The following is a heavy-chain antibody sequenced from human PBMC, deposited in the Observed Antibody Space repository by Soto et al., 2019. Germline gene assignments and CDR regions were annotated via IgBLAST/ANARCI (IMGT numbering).Heavy chain of an antibody. V-gene: IGHV6-1*01. D-gene: IGHD3-16*01. Sequence: SQTLSLTCAISGDSVSGNSAAWNWTRQSPSRGLEWLGSTYYRSKWYNDYAVSVKSRITVTPDPSKNKFYLHLNSVTTEETAVYYCARESPYYESSDRSFDYWGQGAMETVSA. CDR3: ARESPYYESSDRSFDY. J-gene: IGHJ4*02. CDR2: TYYRSKWYN. CDR1: GDSVSGNSAA.